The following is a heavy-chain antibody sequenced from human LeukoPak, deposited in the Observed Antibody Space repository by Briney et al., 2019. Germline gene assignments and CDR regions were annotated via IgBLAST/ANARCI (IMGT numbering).Heavy chain of an antibody. CDR2: ISGSGRDT. CDR3: ASRQWDLLDY. J-gene: IGHJ4*02. D-gene: IGHD1-26*01. V-gene: IGHV3-23*01. CDR1: GFTFNNYT. Sequence: PGGSLRLSCATSGFTFNNYTMSWVRQAPGKGLEWVSAISGSGRDTYYADSVKGRFTISRDNSKNTLFLQMNNLRVEDTAVYYCASRQWDLLDYWGQGTLVTVSS.